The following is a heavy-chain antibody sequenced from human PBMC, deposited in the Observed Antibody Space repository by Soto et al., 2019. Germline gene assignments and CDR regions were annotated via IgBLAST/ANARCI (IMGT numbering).Heavy chain of an antibody. CDR3: ANSLSSGHPGRFDY. D-gene: IGHD3-22*01. CDR1: GFTFSTYA. CDR2: ISGSGGST. J-gene: IGHJ4*02. V-gene: IGHV3-23*01. Sequence: EVQLLESGGGLVQPGGSLRLSCAASGFTFSTYAMSWVRQAPGKGLEWVSVISGSGGSTYYAESGKGRFTISRDNSKNTLYLQMNSLRVEDTSVYYCANSLSSGHPGRFDYWGQGTLVTVSS.